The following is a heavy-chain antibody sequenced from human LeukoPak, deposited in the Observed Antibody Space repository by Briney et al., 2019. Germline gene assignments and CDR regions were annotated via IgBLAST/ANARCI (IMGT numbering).Heavy chain of an antibody. CDR1: GLTFSSYG. V-gene: IGHV3-21*01. CDR3: ATYHNREYSSSPDVFDY. J-gene: IGHJ4*02. Sequence: NPGGSLRLSCAASGLTFSSYGMNWVRQAPGKGLEWVSSISSSSSYIYYADSVKGRFTISRDNAKNSLYLQMNSLRAEDTAVYYCATYHNREYSSSPDVFDYWGQGTLVTVSS. CDR2: ISSSSSYI. D-gene: IGHD6-6*01.